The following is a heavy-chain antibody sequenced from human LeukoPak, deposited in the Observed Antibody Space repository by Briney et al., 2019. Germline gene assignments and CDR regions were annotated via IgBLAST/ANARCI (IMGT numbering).Heavy chain of an antibody. CDR1: GFTFSSYS. D-gene: IGHD2-15*01. J-gene: IGHJ6*02. V-gene: IGHV3-21*04. CDR3: ARRLVVVGYYYYGMDV. CDR2: ISSSSSYI. Sequence: PGGSLRLSCAASGFTFSSYSMNWVRQAPGKGLEWVSSISSSSSYIYYADSVKGRFTISRDNAKNSRYLQMNSLRAEDTAVYYCARRLVVVGYYYYGMDVWGQGTTVTVSS.